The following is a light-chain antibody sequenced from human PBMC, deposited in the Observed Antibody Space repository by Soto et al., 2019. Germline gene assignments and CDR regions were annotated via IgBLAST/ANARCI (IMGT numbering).Light chain of an antibody. CDR1: SSDVGYYHF. Sequence: QSALTQPASVSGSPGQSITISCTGTSSDVGYYHFVSWYQHHPGKVPKLMIYEVSNRPSGVSNRFSGSKSGNTASLTISGLQAEDEADYYCSSYPTSSTQVFGGGTKVTVL. CDR3: SSYPTSSTQV. CDR2: EVS. V-gene: IGLV2-14*01. J-gene: IGLJ3*02.